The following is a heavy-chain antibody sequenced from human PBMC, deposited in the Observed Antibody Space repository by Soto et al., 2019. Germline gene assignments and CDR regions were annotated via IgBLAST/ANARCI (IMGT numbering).Heavy chain of an antibody. CDR3: ARDGVKRYYYDSSGYYQHDYYYGMDV. CDR1: GGTFSSYA. V-gene: IGHV1-69*13. CDR2: IIPIFGTA. D-gene: IGHD3-22*01. J-gene: IGHJ6*02. Sequence: ASVKVSCKASGGTFSSYAISWVRQAPGQGLEWMGGIIPIFGTANYAQKFQGRVTITADESTSTAYMELSSLRSEDTAVYYCARDGVKRYYYDSSGYYQHDYYYGMDVWG.